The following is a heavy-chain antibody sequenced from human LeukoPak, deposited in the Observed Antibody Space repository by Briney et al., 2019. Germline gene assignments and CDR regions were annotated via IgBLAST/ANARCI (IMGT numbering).Heavy chain of an antibody. V-gene: IGHV3-66*01. D-gene: IGHD3-22*01. Sequence: GGSLRLSCAASGFTVSSNYMSWVRQAPGKGLEWVSVIYSGGSTHYADSVKGRFTISRDNSKNTLYLQMNSLRAEDTAVYYCARDKQDYDSSGYYDYWGQGTLVTVSS. CDR3: ARDKQDYDSSGYYDY. CDR2: IYSGGST. J-gene: IGHJ4*02. CDR1: GFTVSSNY.